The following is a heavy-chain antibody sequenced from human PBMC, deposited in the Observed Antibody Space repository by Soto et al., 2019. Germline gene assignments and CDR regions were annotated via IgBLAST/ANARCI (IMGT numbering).Heavy chain of an antibody. D-gene: IGHD2-2*02. CDR1: GSRFSNYV. CDR2: IIPIFTST. Sequence: QVQLVQSGAEVKTPGSSLKVSCKVSGSRFSNYVISWVRQAPGHGLEWLGRIIPIFTSTKYAQSFQGRVTSTADKSTSTASLELSSLRSDDTAVYYCAREGRGKKAGYNGLVSLGYWGQGTLVTVSS. V-gene: IGHV1-69*06. J-gene: IGHJ4*02. CDR3: AREGRGKKAGYNGLVSLGY.